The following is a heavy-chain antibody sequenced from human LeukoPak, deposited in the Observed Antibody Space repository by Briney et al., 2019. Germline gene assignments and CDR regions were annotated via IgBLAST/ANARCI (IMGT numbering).Heavy chain of an antibody. J-gene: IGHJ4*02. CDR2: INPNSGGT. V-gene: IGHV1-2*02. CDR3: ARDSPLVDTAMGLYDD. D-gene: IGHD5-18*01. Sequence: ASVKVSCKASGYTFTGYYMHWVRQAPGQGLEWMGWINPNSGGTNYAQKFQGRVTMTRDTSISTAYMELSRLRSDDTAVYYCARDSPLVDTAMGLYDDWGQGTLVTASS. CDR1: GYTFTGYY.